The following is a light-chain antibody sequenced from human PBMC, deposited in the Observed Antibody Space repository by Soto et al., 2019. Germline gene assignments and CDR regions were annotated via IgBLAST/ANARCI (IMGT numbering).Light chain of an antibody. J-gene: IGKJ1*01. CDR3: QKYDTAPLT. V-gene: IGKV3-15*01. Sequence: DIMLTQSPSSLSLSEGERATLACGASQSVSSNLAWYQQKPGQVPRLLIYAASTRATGVPARFSGSGSGTEFTLTISSLQSEDVAAYYCQKYDTAPLTFGQGTKVAIK. CDR1: QSVSSN. CDR2: AAS.